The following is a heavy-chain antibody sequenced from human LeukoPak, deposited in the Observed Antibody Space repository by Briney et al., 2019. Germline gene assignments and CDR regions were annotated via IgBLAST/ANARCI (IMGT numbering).Heavy chain of an antibody. D-gene: IGHD1-26*01. V-gene: IGHV5-10-1*01. CDR3: ARYPGSYVIDY. CDR2: IDPSDSDT. Sequence: GESLKISCKGSGYSFSSYWISWVRQMPGKGLEWMGRIDPSDSDTNYSPSFRGHVTISADTSISTAYLECSSLKASDTAVYYCARYPGSYVIDYWGQGTLVTVSS. J-gene: IGHJ4*02. CDR1: GYSFSSYW.